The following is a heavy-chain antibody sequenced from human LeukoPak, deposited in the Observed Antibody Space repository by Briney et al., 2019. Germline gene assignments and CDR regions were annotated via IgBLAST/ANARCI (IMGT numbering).Heavy chain of an antibody. CDR2: ISHDGRDT. D-gene: IGHD6-6*01. V-gene: IGHV3-30*04. J-gene: IGHJ6*03. CDR3: ARVGRVSIYPSYMDV. Sequence: GGSLRLSCEASGFTFSTFPMHWVRQTPDKRLEWVAVISHDGRDTYYADSVKGRFTISRDNSKNTLYLQMNSLSPEDTAVVYCARVGRVSIYPSYMDVWGKGTTVIASS. CDR1: GFTFSTFP.